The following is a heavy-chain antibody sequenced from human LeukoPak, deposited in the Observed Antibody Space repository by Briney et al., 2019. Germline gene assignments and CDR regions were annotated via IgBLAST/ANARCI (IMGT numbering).Heavy chain of an antibody. V-gene: IGHV1-8*03. CDR1: GYTSTSYD. Sequence: ASVKVSCKAPGYTSTSYDINWVRQATGQGLEWMGWMNPNSGNTGYAQKFQGRVTITRNTSISTAYMELSSLRSVDTAVYYCARGVDFWSGGAFDIWGQGTMVTVSS. D-gene: IGHD3-3*01. CDR2: MNPNSGNT. CDR3: ARGVDFWSGGAFDI. J-gene: IGHJ3*02.